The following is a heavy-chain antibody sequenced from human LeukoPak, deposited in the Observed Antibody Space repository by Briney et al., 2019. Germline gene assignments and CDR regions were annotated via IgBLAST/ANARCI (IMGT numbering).Heavy chain of an antibody. V-gene: IGHV3-23*01. CDR2: MSSTDGTT. Sequence: PGGSLRLSCAASGFTFSNFAMTWVRQSPGEGLEWVSTMSSTDGTTFYADSVKGRFTISRDNSKNILYLQMNNLRAEATAVYHCAKRGVRGSYYFDHWGQGTLVTVSS. J-gene: IGHJ4*02. CDR1: GFTFSNFA. CDR3: AKRGVRGSYYFDH. D-gene: IGHD3-10*01.